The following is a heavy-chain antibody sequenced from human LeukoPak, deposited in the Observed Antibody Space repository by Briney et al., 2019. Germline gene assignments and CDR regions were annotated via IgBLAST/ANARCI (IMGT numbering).Heavy chain of an antibody. CDR1: GFTFSSYW. D-gene: IGHD5-12*01. V-gene: IGHV3-7*04. J-gene: IGHJ4*02. CDR3: ARDGTYTDYDPDFDI. Sequence: GGSLRLSCAASGFTFSSYWMSWVRQAPGKGLEWVANIKEDGSEKYYVDSVKGRFTISRDNAKNSLYLQMNSLRAEDTAVFYCARDGTYTDYDPDFDIWGQGTLVTVSS. CDR2: IKEDGSEK.